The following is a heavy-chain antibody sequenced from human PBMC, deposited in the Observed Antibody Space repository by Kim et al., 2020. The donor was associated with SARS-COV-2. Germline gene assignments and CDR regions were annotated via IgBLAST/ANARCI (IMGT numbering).Heavy chain of an antibody. CDR2: INTNTGNP. D-gene: IGHD3-10*01. J-gene: IGHJ4*02. Sequence: ASVKVSCKASGYTFTSYAMNWVRQAPGQGLEWMGWINTNTGNPTYVQGFTGRFVFSLDTSVSTAYLQISSLKAEDTAVYYCARTRRHYYGSGSYDLDYWGQGTLVTVSS. V-gene: IGHV7-4-1*02. CDR3: ARTRRHYYGSGSYDLDY. CDR1: GYTFTSYA.